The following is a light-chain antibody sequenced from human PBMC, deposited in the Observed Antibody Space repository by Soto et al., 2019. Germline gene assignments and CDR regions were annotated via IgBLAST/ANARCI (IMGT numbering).Light chain of an antibody. CDR1: QSISGSY. CDR2: GAT. Sequence: EIVLTQSPGTLSLSPGERVTLSCRASQSISGSYLAWYQQKRGQAPRLLVYGATTRATGIPDRFSGSGSGSDFTLTISRLEPEDFAVYFCQQYGVSPQSFGPGTKVDI. J-gene: IGKJ3*01. CDR3: QQYGVSPQS. V-gene: IGKV3-20*01.